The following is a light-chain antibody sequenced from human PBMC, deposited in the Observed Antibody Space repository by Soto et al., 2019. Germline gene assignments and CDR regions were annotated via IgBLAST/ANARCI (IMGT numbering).Light chain of an antibody. J-gene: IGKJ1*01. CDR3: QQYSSFSRT. Sequence: DILLTQSPGTLSLSPGERATLSCRASQSVSSNNFAWYQQKPGQAPRLLIYGASGRATGIPDRFSGSGSGTEFSLTISSLQPDDFATFYCQQYSSFSRTFGQGTKVDI. CDR1: QSVSSNN. CDR2: GAS. V-gene: IGKV3-20*01.